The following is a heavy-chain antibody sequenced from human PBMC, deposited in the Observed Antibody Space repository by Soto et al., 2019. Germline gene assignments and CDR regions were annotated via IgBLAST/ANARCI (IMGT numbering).Heavy chain of an antibody. CDR3: ARGGGWYDY. CDR2: IYSSGDT. D-gene: IGHD6-19*01. J-gene: IGHJ4*02. Sequence: SETLSLTCSVSGGSISSYYWSWIRQPPGKGLEWIGYIYSSGDTNYNPSLKSRVTISVDTSKNQFSLKLNSMTAADTAVYYCARGGGWYDYWGQGTLVTVS. V-gene: IGHV4-59*01. CDR1: GGSISSYY.